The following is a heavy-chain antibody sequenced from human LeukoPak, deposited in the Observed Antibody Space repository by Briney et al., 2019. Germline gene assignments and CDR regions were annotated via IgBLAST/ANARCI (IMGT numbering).Heavy chain of an antibody. D-gene: IGHD6-19*01. Sequence: GASVKVSCKASGYTFSDYYIHWVRQAPGQGLEWMAWINLTNGDTNYAQKFQGRVAMTRDTSISTAYMELTRLISDDTAVYYCARVGSSGWYVHPTLDYWGQGTLVTVSS. CDR3: ARVGSSGWYVHPTLDY. CDR2: INLTNGDT. V-gene: IGHV1-2*02. CDR1: GYTFSDYY. J-gene: IGHJ4*02.